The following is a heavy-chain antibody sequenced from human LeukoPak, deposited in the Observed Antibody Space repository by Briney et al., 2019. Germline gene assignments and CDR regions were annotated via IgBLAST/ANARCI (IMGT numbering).Heavy chain of an antibody. D-gene: IGHD6-19*01. CDR2: IRSKAYGGTT. V-gene: IGHV3-49*03. Sequence: GGSLRLSCTASGFTFGDYAMSWFRQAPGKGLEWVGFIRSKAYGGTTEYAASVKGRFTISRDDSKSIAYLQMNSLKTEDTAVYYCTRGVLDSSGWYGDYFDYWGQGTLVTVSS. CDR3: TRGVLDSSGWYGDYFDY. CDR1: GFTFGDYA. J-gene: IGHJ4*02.